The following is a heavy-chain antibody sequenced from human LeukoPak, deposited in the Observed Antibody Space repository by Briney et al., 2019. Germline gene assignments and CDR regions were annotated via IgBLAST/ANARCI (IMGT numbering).Heavy chain of an antibody. CDR1: GFTFSSYG. V-gene: IGHV3-30*03. D-gene: IGHD1/OR15-1a*01. J-gene: IGHJ6*02. CDR3: AREAVMPVAPVKIGTSDRPLYEYYGLDV. Sequence: GGSLRLSCAASGFTFSSYGMHWVRQAPGKGLEWVAVISYDGSNKYYADSVKGRFTIFRDNSKYTLYLQMNSLRADDTAVYYCAREAVMPVAPVKIGTSDRPLYEYYGLDVWGQGTTVTVS. CDR2: ISYDGSNK.